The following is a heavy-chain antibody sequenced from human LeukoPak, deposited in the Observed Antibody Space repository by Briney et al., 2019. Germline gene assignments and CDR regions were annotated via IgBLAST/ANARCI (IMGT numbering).Heavy chain of an antibody. CDR1: GFTFSSYD. J-gene: IGHJ5*02. CDR3: ARGNWNYDGFDP. V-gene: IGHV3-13*01. Sequence: GGSLRLSCAASGFTFSSYDMHWVRQATGKGLEWVSAIGTAGDTYYPGSVKGRFTISRENAKNSLYLQINSLRAGDTAVYYCARGNWNYDGFDPWGQGTLVTVSS. CDR2: IGTAGDT. D-gene: IGHD1-7*01.